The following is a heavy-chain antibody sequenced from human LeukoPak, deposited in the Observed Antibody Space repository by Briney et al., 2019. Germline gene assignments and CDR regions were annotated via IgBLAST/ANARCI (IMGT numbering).Heavy chain of an antibody. Sequence: SETLSLTCTVSGGSISSYYWSWIRQPPGKGLEWIGYIYYSGSTNYNPSLKSRVTISVDTSKNRFSLKLSSVTAADTAVYYCALARGRRGAFDIWGQGTMVTVSS. V-gene: IGHV4-59*01. CDR2: IYYSGST. CDR1: GGSISSYY. D-gene: IGHD3-10*01. CDR3: ALARGRRGAFDI. J-gene: IGHJ3*02.